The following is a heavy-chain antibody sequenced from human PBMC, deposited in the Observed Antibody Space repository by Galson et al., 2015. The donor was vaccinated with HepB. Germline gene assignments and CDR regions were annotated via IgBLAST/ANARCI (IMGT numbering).Heavy chain of an antibody. CDR1: GFIFTNFD. Sequence: SLRLSCAASGFIFTNFDMIWVRQAPGKGLEWVSGISHDGYRTYYADSVKGRFTISRDNAKNTVYLEMHSLRAEDTAVYYCAKDLQRSSGWFSIDYWGQGALVTVSS. J-gene: IGHJ4*02. D-gene: IGHD6-19*01. V-gene: IGHV3-23*01. CDR3: AKDLQRSSGWFSIDY. CDR2: ISHDGYRT.